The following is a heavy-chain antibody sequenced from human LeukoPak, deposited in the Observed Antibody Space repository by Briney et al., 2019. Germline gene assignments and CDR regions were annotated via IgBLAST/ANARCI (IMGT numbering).Heavy chain of an antibody. CDR3: AKEGYYYDSSGYYPLYFDY. V-gene: IGHV3-23*01. J-gene: IGHJ4*02. CDR2: ISGSGGST. CDR1: GFTFSSYA. D-gene: IGHD3-22*01. Sequence: GGSLRLSCADSGFTFSSYAMSWVRQAPGKGLEWVSAISGSGGSTYYADSVKGRFTISRDNSKNTLYLQMNSLRAEDTAVYYCAKEGYYYDSSGYYPLYFDYWGQGTLVTVSS.